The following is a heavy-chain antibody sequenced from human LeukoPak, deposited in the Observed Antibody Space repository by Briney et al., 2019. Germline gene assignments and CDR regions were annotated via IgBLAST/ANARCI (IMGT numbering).Heavy chain of an antibody. CDR1: GFTFSSYS. J-gene: IGHJ6*02. CDR3: ARDRYGDKGDYYYYYGMDV. D-gene: IGHD4-17*01. V-gene: IGHV3-21*01. CDR2: ISSSSSYI. Sequence: GGSLRLSCAASGFTFSSYSMNWVRQAPGKGLGWVSSISSSSSYIYYADSVKGRFTISRDNAKNSLYLQMNSLRAEDTAVYYCARDRYGDKGDYYYYYGMDVWGQGTTVTVSS.